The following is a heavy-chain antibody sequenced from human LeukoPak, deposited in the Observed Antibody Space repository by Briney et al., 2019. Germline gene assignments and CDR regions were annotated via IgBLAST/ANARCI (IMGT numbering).Heavy chain of an antibody. CDR1: GFTFSSYG. D-gene: IGHD5-24*01. V-gene: IGHV3-23*01. Sequence: RTGGSLRLSCAASGFTFSSYGMSWVRQAPGKGLEWASAISGSGGSTYYADSVKGRFTISRDNSKNTLYLQMNSLRAEDTAVYYCAKLGRKRWLQLRYYFDYWGQGTLVTVSS. CDR2: ISGSGGST. J-gene: IGHJ4*02. CDR3: AKLGRKRWLQLRYYFDY.